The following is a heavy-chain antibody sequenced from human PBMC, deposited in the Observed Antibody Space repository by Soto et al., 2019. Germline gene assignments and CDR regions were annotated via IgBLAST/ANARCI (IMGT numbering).Heavy chain of an antibody. CDR1: GFTFSSYS. CDR2: ISSSSSYI. J-gene: IGHJ4*02. V-gene: IGHV3-21*01. D-gene: IGHD3-22*01. Sequence: EVQLVESGGGLVKPGGSLRLSCAASGFTFSSYSMNWVRQAPGKGLEWVSSISSSSSYIYYADSVKGRFTISRDNAKNSLYLQMNSLRAEDTAVYYCARDISSSGTGPFDYWGQGTLVTVSS. CDR3: ARDISSSGTGPFDY.